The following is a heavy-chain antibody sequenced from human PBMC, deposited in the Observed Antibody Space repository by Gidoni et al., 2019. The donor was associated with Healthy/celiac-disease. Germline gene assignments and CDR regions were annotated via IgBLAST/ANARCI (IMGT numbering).Heavy chain of an antibody. CDR3: ARVSVDCSGGSCYSADAFDI. CDR1: GGSFSGYY. D-gene: IGHD2-15*01. J-gene: IGHJ3*02. V-gene: IGHV4-34*01. CDR2: INHSGST. Sequence: QVQLQQWGAGLLKPSETLSLTCAVYGGSFSGYYWSWIRQPPGKGLEWIGEINHSGSTNYNPSLKSRVTISVDTSKNQFSLKLSSVTAADTAVYYCARVSVDCSGGSCYSADAFDIWGQGTMVTVSS.